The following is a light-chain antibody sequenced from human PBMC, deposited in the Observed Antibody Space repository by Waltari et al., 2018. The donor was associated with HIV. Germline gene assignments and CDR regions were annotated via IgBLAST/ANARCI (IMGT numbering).Light chain of an antibody. CDR1: ALPKQY. CDR3: LSADTSVTWV. CDR2: KDT. J-gene: IGLJ3*02. V-gene: IGLV3-25*03. Sequence: SYELTQPPSVSVSPGQTARITCSVDALPKQYAYWYQQKPGQAPVLVIYKDTERPSGIPERFSGSSSGTTVTLTISGVQAEDDADYYCLSADTSVTWVFGGGTKLTVL.